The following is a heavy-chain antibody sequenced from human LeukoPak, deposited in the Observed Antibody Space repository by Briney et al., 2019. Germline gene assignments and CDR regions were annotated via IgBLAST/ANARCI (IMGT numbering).Heavy chain of an antibody. D-gene: IGHD1-26*01. V-gene: IGHV3-53*01. CDR1: GFTVSSNY. CDR3: ARDTQWEPYFDI. Sequence: HPGGSLRLSCAASGFTVSSNYMSWVRQAPGKGLEWVSVIYSGGSTYYADSVKGRFTISRDNSKNTLYLQMNSLRAEDTAVYYCARDTQWEPYFDIWGQGTMVTVSS. CDR2: IYSGGST. J-gene: IGHJ3*02.